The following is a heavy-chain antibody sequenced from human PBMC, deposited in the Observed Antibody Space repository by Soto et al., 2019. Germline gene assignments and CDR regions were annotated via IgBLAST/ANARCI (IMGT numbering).Heavy chain of an antibody. Sequence: PSETLSLTCTVSGGSISSGGYYWSWIRQHPGKGLEWIGYIYYSGSTYYNPSLKSRVTISVDTSKNQFSLKLSSVTAADTAVYYCARDDTVYSGSYWVYWGQGTLVTVSS. D-gene: IGHD1-26*01. CDR1: GGSISSGGYY. CDR2: IYYSGST. J-gene: IGHJ4*02. CDR3: ARDDTVYSGSYWVY. V-gene: IGHV4-31*03.